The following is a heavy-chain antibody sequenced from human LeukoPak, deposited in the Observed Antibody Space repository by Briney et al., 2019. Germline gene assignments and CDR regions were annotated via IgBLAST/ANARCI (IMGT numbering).Heavy chain of an antibody. Sequence: ASVKVSCKASGYTFTSYAMHWVRQAPGQRLEWMGWINAGNGNTKYSQKFQGRVTITRDTSASTAYMELSSLRSEDTAVYYCAKTIYDSSVYSPRGYFDYWGQGTLVTVSS. CDR3: AKTIYDSSVYSPRGYFDY. D-gene: IGHD3-22*01. CDR2: INAGNGNT. J-gene: IGHJ4*02. CDR1: GYTFTSYA. V-gene: IGHV1-3*01.